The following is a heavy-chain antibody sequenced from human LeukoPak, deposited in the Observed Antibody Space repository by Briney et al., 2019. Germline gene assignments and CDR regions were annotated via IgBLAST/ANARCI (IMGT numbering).Heavy chain of an antibody. CDR3: ARGPVPDSRA. V-gene: IGHV4-34*01. J-gene: IGHJ4*02. Sequence: SETLSLTCAVYGGSFSGYYWSWIRQPPGKGLEWIGEINHSGSTNYNPSLKSRVTISVDTSKNQFPLKLSSVTAADTAVYYCARGPVPDSRAWGQGTLVTVSS. CDR1: GGSFSGYY. CDR2: INHSGST. D-gene: IGHD3-22*01.